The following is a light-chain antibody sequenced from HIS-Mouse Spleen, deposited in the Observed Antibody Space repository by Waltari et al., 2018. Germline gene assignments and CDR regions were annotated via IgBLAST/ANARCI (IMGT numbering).Light chain of an antibody. Sequence: QAGLTQPPSVSKGLRQTATLTCTGNSNIVGNQGAAPLQQHQGHPPKLLSYRNNNRPSGISERFSASRSGNTASLTITGLQPEDEADYYCSALDSSLSANVFGSGTKVTVL. CDR2: RNN. CDR1: SNIVGNQG. V-gene: IGLV10-54*02. J-gene: IGLJ6*01. CDR3: SALDSSLSANV.